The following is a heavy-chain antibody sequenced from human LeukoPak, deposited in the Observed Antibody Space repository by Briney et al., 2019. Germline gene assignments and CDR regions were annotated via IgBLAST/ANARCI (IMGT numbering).Heavy chain of an antibody. CDR2: ISAYNGNT. CDR1: GYTLTSYG. V-gene: IGHV1-18*01. Sequence: ASVKVSCKASGYTLTSYGISWVRQAPGQGLEWMGWISAYNGNTNYAQKLQGRVTMTTDTSTSTAYMELRSLRSDDTAVYYCARDGDYVWGSYRYLNDAFDIWGQGTMVTVSS. CDR3: ARDGDYVWGSYRYLNDAFDI. D-gene: IGHD3-16*02. J-gene: IGHJ3*02.